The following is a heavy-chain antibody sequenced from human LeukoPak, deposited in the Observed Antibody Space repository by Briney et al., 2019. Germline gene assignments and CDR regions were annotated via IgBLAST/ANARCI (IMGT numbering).Heavy chain of an antibody. J-gene: IGHJ4*02. CDR2: IIRDGST. CDR3: AKDTGRYYDFWSGLGSFDY. D-gene: IGHD3-3*01. CDR1: GFTFSAYA. Sequence: PGGSLRLSCAVSGFTFSAYAMSWVRRAPGKGLLWVSSIIRDGSTYDADSVKGRFTISRDNSKNTLYLQMNSLRAEDTAVYYCAKDTGRYYDFWSGLGSFDYWGQGTLVTVSS. V-gene: IGHV3-23*01.